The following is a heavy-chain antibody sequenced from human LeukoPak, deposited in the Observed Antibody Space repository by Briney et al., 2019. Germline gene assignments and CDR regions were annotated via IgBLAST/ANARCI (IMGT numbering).Heavy chain of an antibody. CDR1: GGSFSGYY. J-gene: IGHJ6*02. D-gene: IGHD3-9*01. CDR2: INHSGST. V-gene: IGHV4-34*01. CDR3: ARRILTGSPWRVYYYGMDV. Sequence: SETLSLTCAVYGGSFSGYYWSWIRQPPGKGLEWIGEINHSGSTNYNPSLKSRVTISVDTSKNQFSLKLSSVTAADTAVYYCARRILTGSPWRVYYYGMDVWGQGTTVTVSS.